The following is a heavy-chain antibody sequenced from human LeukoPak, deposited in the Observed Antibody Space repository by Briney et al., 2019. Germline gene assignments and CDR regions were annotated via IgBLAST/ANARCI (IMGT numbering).Heavy chain of an antibody. D-gene: IGHD3-10*01. CDR2: ITSSGDTT. CDR1: GFTFNNYA. J-gene: IGHJ6*04. V-gene: IGHV3-23*01. CDR3: AKGVLSGMRYYYGMDV. Sequence: QPGGSLRLSCAASGFTFNNYAMNWVRQAPGKGLEWVSSITSSGDTTHYADSVRGRFTISRDNSRNTLSLQMTSLRAEDTAVYYCAKGVLSGMRYYYGMDVWGKGTTVTVSS.